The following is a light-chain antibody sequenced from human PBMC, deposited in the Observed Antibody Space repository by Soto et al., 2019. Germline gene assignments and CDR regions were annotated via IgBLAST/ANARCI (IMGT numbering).Light chain of an antibody. Sequence: QSALTQPASVSGSPGQSITISCTGPSSDVGSYDLVSWYQQHPGKAPKLMIYDVSKPPSGVSNRFSGSKSANTASLTISGLQADDAADYHCCSFSAGSPFWVFGGGPQLT. CDR2: DVS. CDR1: SSDVGSYDL. J-gene: IGLJ3*02. CDR3: CSFSAGSPFWV. V-gene: IGLV2-23*02.